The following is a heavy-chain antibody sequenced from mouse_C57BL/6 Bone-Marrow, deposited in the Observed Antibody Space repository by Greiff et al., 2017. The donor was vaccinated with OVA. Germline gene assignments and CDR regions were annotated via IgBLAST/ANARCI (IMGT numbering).Heavy chain of an antibody. D-gene: IGHD1-1*01. V-gene: IGHV5-9-1*02. Sequence: EVKVVESGEGLVKPGGSLKLSCAASGFTFSSYAMSWVRQTPEKRLEWVAYISSGGDYIYYADTVKGRFTISRDNARNTLYLQMSSLKSEDTAMYYCTRVIYYYGSSYVWYFDVWGTGTTVTVSS. CDR1: GFTFSSYA. CDR2: ISSGGDYI. CDR3: TRVIYYYGSSYVWYFDV. J-gene: IGHJ1*03.